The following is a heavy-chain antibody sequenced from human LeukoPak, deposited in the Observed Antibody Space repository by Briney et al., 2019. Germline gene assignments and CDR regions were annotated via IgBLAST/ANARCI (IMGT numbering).Heavy chain of an antibody. Sequence: GGSLRLSCAASGFTFSSYAMTWVRQAPGKGLEWVSGISGSGGSTYYADSVKGRFTISRDNSKNTLYLQMNSLRAEDTAVYYCAKDSDIVTTIRGYFGYWGQGTLVTVSS. CDR2: ISGSGGST. CDR3: AKDSDIVTTIRGYFGY. V-gene: IGHV3-23*01. J-gene: IGHJ4*02. CDR1: GFTFSSYA. D-gene: IGHD5-12*01.